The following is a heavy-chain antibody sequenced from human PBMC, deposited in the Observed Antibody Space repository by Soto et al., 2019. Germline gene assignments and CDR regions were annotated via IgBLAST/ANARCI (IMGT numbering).Heavy chain of an antibody. V-gene: IGHV4-34*01. D-gene: IGHD1-7*01. CDR1: GGSFSGYY. J-gene: IGHJ5*02. CDR3: ARRGGQELRVNWFDP. CDR2: INHSGST. Sequence: SETLSLTCAVYGGSFSGYYWSWIRQPPGKGLEWIGEINHSGSTNYNPSLKSRVTISVDTPKNQFSLKLSSVTAADTAVYYCARRGGQELRVNWFDPWGQGTLVTVSS.